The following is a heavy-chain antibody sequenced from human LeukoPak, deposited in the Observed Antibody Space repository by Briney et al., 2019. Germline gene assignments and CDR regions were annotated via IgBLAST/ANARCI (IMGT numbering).Heavy chain of an antibody. V-gene: IGHV3-30*02. CDR1: GFTFSSYS. D-gene: IGHD3-3*01. CDR2: IQSDGGNK. J-gene: IGHJ4*02. CDR3: FPDFWGDIPY. Sequence: GGSLRLSCAASGFTFSSYSMNWVRQAPGKGLQWVAYIQSDGGNKVYAESVKGRFTISRDNSKNTLYVQMSSLRAEDTAVYYCFPDFWGDIPYWGQGTLVTVSS.